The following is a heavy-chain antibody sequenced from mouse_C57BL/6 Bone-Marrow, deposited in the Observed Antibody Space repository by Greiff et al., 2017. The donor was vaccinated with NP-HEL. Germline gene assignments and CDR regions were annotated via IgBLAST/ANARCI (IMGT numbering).Heavy chain of an antibody. CDR2: IYPRSGNT. Sequence: QLQQSGAELARPGASVKLSCKASGYTFTSYGISWVKQRTGQGLEWIGEIYPRSGNTHYNEKFKGKATLTADKSSSTAYMELRSLTSEDSAVYFCARYYYYGSSYFDVWGTGTTVTVSS. J-gene: IGHJ1*03. CDR1: GYTFTSYG. CDR3: ARYYYYGSSYFDV. D-gene: IGHD1-1*01. V-gene: IGHV1-81*01.